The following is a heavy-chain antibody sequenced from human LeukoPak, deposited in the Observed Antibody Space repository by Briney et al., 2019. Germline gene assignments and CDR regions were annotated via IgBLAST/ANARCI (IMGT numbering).Heavy chain of an antibody. CDR3: VRDGDYGGPYYFDY. CDR1: GGSVSSGSYY. CDR2: IYYSGST. D-gene: IGHD4-17*01. V-gene: IGHV4-61*01. J-gene: IGHJ4*02. Sequence: SETLSLTCTVSGGSVSSGSYYWSWIRQPPGKGLEWIGYIYYSGSTNYNPSLKSRVTISVDTSKNQFSLKLSSVTAADTAVYYCVRDGDYGGPYYFDYWGQGTLVTVSS.